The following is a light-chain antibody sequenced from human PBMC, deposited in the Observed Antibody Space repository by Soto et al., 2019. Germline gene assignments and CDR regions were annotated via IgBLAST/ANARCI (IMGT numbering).Light chain of an antibody. CDR3: QQYYSTPLT. Sequence: DIVMTQSPDSLAGSLGERATINCKSSQSVLYSSNNKNYLAWYHQKPGQPPKLLIYWASTRESGVPDRFSGRGSGTDFTLTISSLQAEDVAVYYCQQYYSTPLTFGGGTKVEIK. CDR1: QSVLYSSNNKNY. CDR2: WAS. J-gene: IGKJ4*01. V-gene: IGKV4-1*01.